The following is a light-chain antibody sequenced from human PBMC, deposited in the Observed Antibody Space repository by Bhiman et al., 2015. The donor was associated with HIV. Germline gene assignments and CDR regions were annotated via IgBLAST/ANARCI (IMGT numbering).Light chain of an antibody. V-gene: IGLV2-14*01. CDR2: DVT. Sequence: QSALTQPASVSGSPGQSITISCTGTSSDVGGYNYVSWYQQHPGKAPKLMIYDVTKRPSGVSNRFSGSKSGNTASLTISGLQAEDEADYYCSSYTISSSLVFGTGTKVTVL. J-gene: IGLJ1*01. CDR1: SSDVGGYNY. CDR3: SSYTISSSLV.